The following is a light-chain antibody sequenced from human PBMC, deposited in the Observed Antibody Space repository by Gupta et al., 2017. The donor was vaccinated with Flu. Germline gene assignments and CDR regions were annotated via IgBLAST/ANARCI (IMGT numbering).Light chain of an antibody. V-gene: IGKV3-11*01. CDR1: QSVSDY. CDR3: QQRSNRPMYT. CDR2: SPS. Sequence: EIVLTQSPATLSLSPGDRADLSCRASQSVSDYIVWYQQKPGQPPRLLLFSPSTRAAGTPPRFSVSGSGTDFTLTISSLEPEDFAVYYCQQRSNRPMYTFGQGTRLEI. J-gene: IGKJ2*01.